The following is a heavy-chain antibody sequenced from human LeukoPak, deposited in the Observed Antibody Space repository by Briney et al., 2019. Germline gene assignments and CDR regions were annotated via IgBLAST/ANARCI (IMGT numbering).Heavy chain of an antibody. CDR3: ARLTTRPGGIRPLIMDY. J-gene: IGHJ4*02. CDR2: IFYSGST. Sequence: SETLSLTCTVSNGSISSDYWTWIRQPPGKGLEWIRYIFYSGSTKYNPSLTSRATISLDTSKNQFSLKLTSMTAADTAVYYCARLTTRPGGIRPLIMDYWGQGTLVTVSS. D-gene: IGHD3-10*01. V-gene: IGHV4-59*01. CDR1: NGSISSDY.